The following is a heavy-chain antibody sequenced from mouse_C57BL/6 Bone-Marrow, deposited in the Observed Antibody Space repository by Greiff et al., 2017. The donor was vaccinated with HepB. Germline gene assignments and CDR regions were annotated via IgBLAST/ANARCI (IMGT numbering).Heavy chain of an antibody. Sequence: EVQRVESEGGLVQPGSSMKLSCTASGFTFSDYYMAWVRQVPEKGLEWVANINYDGSSTYYLDSLKSRFIISRDNAKNILYLQMSSLKSEDTATYYCARVYPHFDYWGQGTTLTVSS. D-gene: IGHD2-1*01. V-gene: IGHV5-16*01. CDR1: GFTFSDYY. CDR2: INYDGSST. CDR3: ARVYPHFDY. J-gene: IGHJ2*01.